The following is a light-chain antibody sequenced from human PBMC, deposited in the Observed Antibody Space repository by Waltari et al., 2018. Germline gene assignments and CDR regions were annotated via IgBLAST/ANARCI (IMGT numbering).Light chain of an antibody. CDR2: YSN. CDR3: QQGNSTPRT. J-gene: IGKJ1*01. V-gene: IGKV1-39*01. CDR1: LDINNY. Sequence: DIQMSQSPSSLSASVGDRVTITCRASLDINNYLNWYQQKPGNAPKLLIYYSNTLTSGVPSRFSGSGSGTEFTLTINSLQPEDFATYYCQQGNSTPRTFGQGTKVEIK.